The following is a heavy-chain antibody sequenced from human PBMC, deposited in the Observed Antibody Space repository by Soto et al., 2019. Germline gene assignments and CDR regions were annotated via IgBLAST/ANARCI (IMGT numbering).Heavy chain of an antibody. CDR1: GYIFIHYY. J-gene: IGHJ4*02. V-gene: IGHV1-46*01. Sequence: QVQLVQSGAEVKKPGASVKVSCTASGYIFIHYYIHWVRQAPGQGLEWMAIINPNGGSTNYAQKYQGRVTVTSDTSTCTVSMELNSLGSDDTSVYFCSRSLLQGDFWGQGTMVTVSS. CDR3: SRSLLQGDF. CDR2: INPNGGST. D-gene: IGHD2-21*01.